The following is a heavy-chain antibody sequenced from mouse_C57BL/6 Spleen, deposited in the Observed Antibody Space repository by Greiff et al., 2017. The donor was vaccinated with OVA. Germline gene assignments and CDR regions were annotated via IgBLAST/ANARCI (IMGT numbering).Heavy chain of an antibody. Sequence: VQLQQPGAELVKPGASVKLSCKASGYTFTSYWMHWVKQRPGRGLEWIGRIDPNSGGTKYNEKFKSKATLTVDKPSSTAYMQLRSLTSEDSAVYDCARGFLTGTWGYFDYWGQGTTLTVSS. J-gene: IGHJ2*01. CDR3: ARGFLTGTWGYFDY. CDR2: IDPNSGGT. D-gene: IGHD4-1*01. V-gene: IGHV1-72*01. CDR1: GYTFTSYW.